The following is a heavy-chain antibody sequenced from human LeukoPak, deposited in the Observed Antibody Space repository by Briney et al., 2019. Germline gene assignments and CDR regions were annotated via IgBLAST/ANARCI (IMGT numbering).Heavy chain of an antibody. J-gene: IGHJ4*02. D-gene: IGHD1-26*01. CDR1: GGTFSSYA. V-gene: IGHV1-69*04. Sequence: ASVKVSCKASGGTFSSYAISWVRQAPGQGLEWMGRIIPILGIANYAQKFQGRVTITADKSTSTAYMELSSLSSEDTAVYYCARANSGIVGATTVDYWGQGTLVTVSS. CDR3: ARANSGIVGATTVDY. CDR2: IIPILGIA.